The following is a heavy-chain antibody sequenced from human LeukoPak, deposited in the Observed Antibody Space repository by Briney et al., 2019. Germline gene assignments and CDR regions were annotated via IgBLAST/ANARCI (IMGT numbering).Heavy chain of an antibody. CDR1: GYTFTSYG. J-gene: IGHJ6*03. D-gene: IGHD6-6*01. CDR2: ISAYNGNT. Sequence: GASVKVSFTASGYTFTSYGISWVRQAPGQGLEWVGWISAYNGNTNYAQKLQGRVTMTTDTSTSTAFMELRSLRSDDTAVYYCARVQAARPSGAPPAYYMDVWGKGTTVTVSS. V-gene: IGHV1-18*01. CDR3: ARVQAARPSGAPPAYYMDV.